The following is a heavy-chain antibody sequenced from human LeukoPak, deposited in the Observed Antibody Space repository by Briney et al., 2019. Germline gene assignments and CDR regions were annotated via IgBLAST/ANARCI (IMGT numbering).Heavy chain of an antibody. V-gene: IGHV1-3*01. Sequence: ASVKVSCKASGYTFTSYAIHWVRQAPGQRLEWMGWISAGNGNTKYSQNFQGRVTFISNTSATTAFMELSSLRSEDAAVYYCTRDSGSGSNDYWGQGTLVTVSS. CDR2: ISAGNGNT. CDR1: GYTFTSYA. J-gene: IGHJ4*02. CDR3: TRDSGSGSNDY. D-gene: IGHD1-26*01.